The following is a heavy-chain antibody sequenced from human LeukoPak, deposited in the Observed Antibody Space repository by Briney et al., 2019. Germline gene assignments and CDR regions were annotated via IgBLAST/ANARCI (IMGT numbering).Heavy chain of an antibody. CDR2: IYHSGST. CDR1: GGSISSSNW. CDR3: ARDRSCSGGSCYRAPGSYGMDV. J-gene: IGHJ6*02. V-gene: IGHV4-4*02. D-gene: IGHD2-15*01. Sequence: PSETLSLTFAVSGGSISSSNWWSWVRQPPGKGLEWIGEIYHSGSTNYNPSLKSRVTISVDKSKNQFSLKLSSVTAADTAVYYCARDRSCSGGSCYRAPGSYGMDVWGQGTTVTVSS.